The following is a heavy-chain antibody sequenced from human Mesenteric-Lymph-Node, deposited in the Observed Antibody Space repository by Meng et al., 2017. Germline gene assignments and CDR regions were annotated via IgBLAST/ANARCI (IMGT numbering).Heavy chain of an antibody. J-gene: IGHJ4*02. CDR1: GFTFSSYW. Sequence: GESLKISCAASGFTFSSYWMSWVRQVPGKGPEWVANIKQDGSEKYYVDSVKGRFTISRDNAKNSVYLQMNSLRAEDTAMYYCAKGSYGAQDYWGQGTLVTVSS. CDR2: IKQDGSEK. V-gene: IGHV3-7*01. D-gene: IGHD4-17*01. CDR3: AKGSYGAQDY.